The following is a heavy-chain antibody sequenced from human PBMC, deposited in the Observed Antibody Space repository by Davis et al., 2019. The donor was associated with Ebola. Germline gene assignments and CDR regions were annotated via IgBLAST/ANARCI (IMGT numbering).Heavy chain of an antibody. CDR3: ATLPGYY. Sequence: PGGSLRLSCAASGFTFSSYWMHWVRQAPGKGLVWVPCINRDGSTTTYADSVKGRFTISRDNAKNTLYLQMNNLRVEDTAVYYCATLPGYYWGQGTLVTVSS. D-gene: IGHD1-26*01. V-gene: IGHV3-74*03. CDR2: INRDGSTT. J-gene: IGHJ4*02. CDR1: GFTFSSYW.